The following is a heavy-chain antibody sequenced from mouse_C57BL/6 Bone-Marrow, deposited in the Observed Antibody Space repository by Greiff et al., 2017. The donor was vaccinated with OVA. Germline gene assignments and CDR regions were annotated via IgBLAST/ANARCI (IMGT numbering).Heavy chain of an antibody. CDR1: GFTFSDYY. D-gene: IGHD4-1*01. Sequence: EVKLVESGGGLVQPGGSLKLSCAASGFTFSDYYMYWVRQTPEKRLEWVAYISNGGGSTYYPDTVKGRFTISRDNAKNTLYLQMSRLKSEDTAMYYCARHWDYYFDYWGQGTTLTVSS. V-gene: IGHV5-12*01. CDR2: ISNGGGST. J-gene: IGHJ2*01. CDR3: ARHWDYYFDY.